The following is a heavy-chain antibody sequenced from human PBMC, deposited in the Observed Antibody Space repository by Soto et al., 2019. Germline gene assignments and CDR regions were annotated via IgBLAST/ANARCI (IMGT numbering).Heavy chain of an antibody. Sequence: PSETLSLTCAVYGGSFSGYYWSWLRQPPGKGLEWIGEINHSGSTNYHPSLKSRVTISVDTPKKQFSPKLIYGPAADPAVYYCARGVATVSTFKDYYYGRGVWGQGTRVTVSS. J-gene: IGHJ6*02. CDR1: GGSFSGYY. V-gene: IGHV4-34*01. D-gene: IGHD4-4*01. CDR3: ARGVATVSTFKDYYYGRGV. CDR2: INHSGST.